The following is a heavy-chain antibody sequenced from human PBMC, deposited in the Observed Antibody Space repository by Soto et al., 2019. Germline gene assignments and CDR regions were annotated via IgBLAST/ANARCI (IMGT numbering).Heavy chain of an antibody. D-gene: IGHD2-2*01. V-gene: IGHV4-59*01. CDR2: IFYAGTT. J-gene: IGHJ6*01. CDR3: ARHAVIAKLPNGMGV. Sequence: SETLSLTCTFSVVSIIGYYWSCMRHPPGKGLEWIGYIFYAGTTLYTPSLKSRVTISVDTSKNQFSLNLASVTAADTAVYYCARHAVIAKLPNGMGVWGQGTMVSVSS. CDR1: VVSIIGYY.